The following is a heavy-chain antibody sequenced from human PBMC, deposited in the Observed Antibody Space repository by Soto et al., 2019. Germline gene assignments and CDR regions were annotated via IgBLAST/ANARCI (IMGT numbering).Heavy chain of an antibody. CDR2: IYTSGST. J-gene: IGHJ6*02. V-gene: IGHV4-4*07. CDR3: ARDGSRYRSSYGMDV. Sequence: SETLSLTCTVSGGSISSYYWSWIRQPAGKGLEWIGRIYTSGSTNYNPSLKSRVTMSVDTSKNQFSLKLSSVTAADTAVYYCARDGSRYRSSYGMDVWGQGTTVTVSS. D-gene: IGHD6-6*01. CDR1: GGSISSYY.